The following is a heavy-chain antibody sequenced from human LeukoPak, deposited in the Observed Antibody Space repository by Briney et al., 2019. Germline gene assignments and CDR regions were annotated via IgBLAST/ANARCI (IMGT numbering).Heavy chain of an antibody. CDR2: ISGSGGGT. Sequence: PGGSLRLSCAASGFIFSTHHMTWVRQAPGKGLEWVSGISGSGGGTYYADSVEGRFTISRDNSKNTLFLQMNSLKAEDTAVYYCAKGTQPSRRDGYGASDYWGQGTLVTVSS. CDR3: AKGTQPSRRDGYGASDY. J-gene: IGHJ4*02. D-gene: IGHD5-24*01. V-gene: IGHV3-23*01. CDR1: GFIFSTHH.